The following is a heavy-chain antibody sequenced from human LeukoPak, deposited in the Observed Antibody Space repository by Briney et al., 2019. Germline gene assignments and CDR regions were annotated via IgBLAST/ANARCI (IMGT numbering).Heavy chain of an antibody. CDR2: IYHSGST. D-gene: IGHD3-22*01. Sequence: SETLSLTCTVSGYSINSGYYLGWIRQPPGKGLEWIGSIYHSGSTYYNPSLKSRVTISVDTSKNQFSLKLSSVTAADTAVYSCARASITMIVVGPYDAFDISGQGKMVTVSS. CDR3: ARASITMIVVGPYDAFDI. CDR1: GYSINSGYY. J-gene: IGHJ3*02. V-gene: IGHV4-38-2*02.